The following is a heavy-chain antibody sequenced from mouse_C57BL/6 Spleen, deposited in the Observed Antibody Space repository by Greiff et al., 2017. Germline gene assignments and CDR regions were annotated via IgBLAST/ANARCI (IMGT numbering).Heavy chain of an antibody. CDR1: GYAFSGYW. V-gene: IGHV1-80*01. D-gene: IGHD1-1*01. Sequence: VQLVESGAELVKPGASVKISCKASGYAFSGYWMNWVKQRPGKGLEWIGQIYPGDGDTNYNGKFKGKATLTADKSSSTAYMQLSSLTSEDSAVYFCARYYYGSRGDYWGQGTTLTVSS. J-gene: IGHJ2*01. CDR2: IYPGDGDT. CDR3: ARYYYGSRGDY.